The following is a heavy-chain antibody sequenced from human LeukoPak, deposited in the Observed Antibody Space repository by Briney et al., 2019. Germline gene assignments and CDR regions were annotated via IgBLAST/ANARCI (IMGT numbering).Heavy chain of an antibody. CDR3: TRGPYSYDSSGAFDI. J-gene: IGHJ3*02. CDR1: GDSISSGDYY. V-gene: IGHV4-61*02. Sequence: PSETLSLTCTVSGDSISSGDYYWSWIRQPAGKGLEWIGRISSSGSTNYNPSLKSRVTISVDTSKNQFSLKLSSVTAADTAVYFCTRGPYSYDSSGAFDIWGQGTMVTVSS. D-gene: IGHD3-22*01. CDR2: ISSSGST.